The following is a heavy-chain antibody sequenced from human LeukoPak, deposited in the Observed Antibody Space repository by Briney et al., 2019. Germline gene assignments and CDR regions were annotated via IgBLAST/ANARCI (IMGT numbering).Heavy chain of an antibody. J-gene: IGHJ4*02. CDR2: IRYDGSYK. D-gene: IGHD3-22*01. CDR3: ARDDYYDSSGYYPFDY. CDR1: GFTFSSYG. V-gene: IGHV3-30*02. Sequence: TGGSLRLSCASSGFTFSSYGMHWVRQAPGQGLEWVAFIRYDGSYKYYADSVKGRFTISRDNSKNTLYLQMNSLRAEDTAVYYCARDDYYDSSGYYPFDYWGQGTLVTVSS.